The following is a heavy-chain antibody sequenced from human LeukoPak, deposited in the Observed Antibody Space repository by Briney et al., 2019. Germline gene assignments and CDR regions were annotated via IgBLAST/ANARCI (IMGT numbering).Heavy chain of an antibody. CDR1: GGSISSGSYY. Sequence: SATLSLTCTVSGGSISSGSYYWSWIRQPAGKGLEWIGRIYTSGSTNYNPSLKSRVTISVDTSKNQFSLKLSSVTAADTAVYYCARTGDYTYYYYMDVWGKGTTVTISS. CDR2: IYTSGST. J-gene: IGHJ6*03. V-gene: IGHV4-61*02. CDR3: ARTGDYTYYYYMDV. D-gene: IGHD4-17*01.